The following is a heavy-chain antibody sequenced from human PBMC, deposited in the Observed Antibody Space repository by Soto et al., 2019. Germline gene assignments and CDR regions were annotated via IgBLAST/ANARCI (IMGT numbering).Heavy chain of an antibody. Sequence: LRLSCAASGFTFSSYSMNWVRQAPGKGLEWVSSISSSSSYIYYADSVKGRFTISRDNAKNSLYLQMNSLRAEDTAVYYCARGGSSGWYFDYWGQGTLVTVSS. V-gene: IGHV3-21*01. CDR1: GFTFSSYS. J-gene: IGHJ4*02. CDR3: ARGGSSGWYFDY. D-gene: IGHD6-19*01. CDR2: ISSSSSYI.